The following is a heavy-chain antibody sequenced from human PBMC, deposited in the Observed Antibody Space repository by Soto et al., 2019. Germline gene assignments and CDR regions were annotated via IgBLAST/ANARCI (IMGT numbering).Heavy chain of an antibody. D-gene: IGHD3-9*01. CDR2: ISYDGSNK. V-gene: IGHV3-30*18. J-gene: IGHJ4*02. CDR3: AKERPARYRYFAY. CDR1: GFTFSSYG. Sequence: GGSLRLSCAASGFTFSSYGMHWVRQAPGKGLEWVAVISYDGSNKYYADSVKGRFTISRDNSKNTLYLQMNSLRAEDTAVYYCAKERPARYRYFAYWGQGTLVTVSS.